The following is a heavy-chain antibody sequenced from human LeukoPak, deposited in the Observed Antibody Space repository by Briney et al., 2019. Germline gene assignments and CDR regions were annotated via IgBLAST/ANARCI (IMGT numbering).Heavy chain of an antibody. Sequence: SETLSLTCTVSGGSLRSSSYYWGWIRQPPGKGLEWIGCIYYSGSTYYNPSLKSRVTISVDTSKNQFSLKLSSVTAADTAVYYCARSYYDFWSGYIPLGYWGQGTLVTVSS. CDR3: ARSYYDFWSGYIPLGY. CDR2: IYYSGST. V-gene: IGHV4-39*01. J-gene: IGHJ4*02. D-gene: IGHD3-3*01. CDR1: GGSLRSSSYY.